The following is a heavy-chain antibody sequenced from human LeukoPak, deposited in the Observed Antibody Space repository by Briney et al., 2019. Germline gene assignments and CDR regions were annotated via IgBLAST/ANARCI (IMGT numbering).Heavy chain of an antibody. J-gene: IGHJ4*02. V-gene: IGHV3-9*01. Sequence: PGRSLRLSCAASGFTFDEFAMHWVRQVPGKGLEWVSGIRWNSGSIGYADSVKGRFTISRDNAKNSLYLQMKSLRAEDTALYYCAKDLSGAGTEGFDYWGQGTLVTGSS. CDR2: IRWNSGSI. D-gene: IGHD6-19*01. CDR3: AKDLSGAGTEGFDY. CDR1: GFTFDEFA.